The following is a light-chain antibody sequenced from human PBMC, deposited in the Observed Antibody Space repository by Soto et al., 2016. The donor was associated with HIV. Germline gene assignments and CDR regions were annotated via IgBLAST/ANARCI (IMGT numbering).Light chain of an antibody. V-gene: IGKV2D-29*01. CDR2: EVS. CDR3: MQSVQLPHT. Sequence: EIVMTQTPLSLSVTPGQPASISCKSSQSLNDSDGKTYLYWYLQKPGQPPHLLIYEVSKGFSGVPDRFSGSGSGTDFTLKVSRVEAEDVGIYYCMQSVQLPHTFGQGTKLEIK. J-gene: IGKJ2*01. CDR1: QSLNDSDGKTY.